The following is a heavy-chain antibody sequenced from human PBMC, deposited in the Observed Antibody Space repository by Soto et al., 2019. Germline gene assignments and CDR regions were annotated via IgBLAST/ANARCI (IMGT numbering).Heavy chain of an antibody. CDR3: ARGLTVGYSSSRPNIEKYYYYYYMDV. J-gene: IGHJ6*03. CDR2: MNPNSGNT. V-gene: IGHV1-8*01. D-gene: IGHD6-6*01. Sequence: QVQLVQSGAEVKKPGASVKVSCKASGYTFTSYDINWVRQATGQGLEWMGWMNPNSGNTGYAQKFQGRVTMTRNTSISTAYMELSILRSEDTAVYYCARGLTVGYSSSRPNIEKYYYYYYMDVWGKGTTVTVSS. CDR1: GYTFTSYD.